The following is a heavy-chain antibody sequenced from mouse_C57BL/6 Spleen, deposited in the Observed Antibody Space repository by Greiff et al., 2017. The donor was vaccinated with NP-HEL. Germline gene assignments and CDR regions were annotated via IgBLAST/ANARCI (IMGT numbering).Heavy chain of an antibody. V-gene: IGHV1-80*01. CDR1: GYAFSSYW. Sequence: VKLQQSGAELVKPGASVKISCKASGYAFSSYWMNWVKQRPGKGLEWIGQIYPGDGDTNYNGKFKGKATLTADKSSSTAYMQLSSLTSEDSAVYFCARGNYPYAMDYWGQGTSVTVSS. CDR3: ARGNYPYAMDY. CDR2: IYPGDGDT. J-gene: IGHJ4*01. D-gene: IGHD2-1*01.